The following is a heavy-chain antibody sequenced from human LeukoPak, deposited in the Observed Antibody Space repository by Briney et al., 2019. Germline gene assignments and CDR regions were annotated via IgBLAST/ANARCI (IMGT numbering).Heavy chain of an antibody. V-gene: IGHV3-7*04. Sequence: GGPLRLSCAASGFTFSSSWMNWVRQAPGKGLEWVAYTDQDGSEKYYVDSVKGRFTISRDNTKNSLYLQMNSLRAEDTAIYYCARDGSGYYSTWGQGTLVTVSS. CDR3: ARDGSGYYST. CDR2: TDQDGSEK. D-gene: IGHD6-13*01. CDR1: GFTFSSSW. J-gene: IGHJ5*02.